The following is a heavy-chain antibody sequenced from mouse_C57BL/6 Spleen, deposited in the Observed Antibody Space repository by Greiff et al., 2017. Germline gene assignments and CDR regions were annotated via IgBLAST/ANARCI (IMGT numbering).Heavy chain of an antibody. CDR3: THGYDGAY. V-gene: IGHV14-4*01. Sequence: VQLKESGAELVRPGASVKLSCTASGFNIKDDYMHWVKQRPEQGLEWIGWIDPENGDTEYASKFQGKATITADTSSNTAYLQLSSLTSEDTAVYYCTHGYDGAYWGQETLVTVSA. CDR1: GFNIKDDY. D-gene: IGHD2-2*01. J-gene: IGHJ3*01. CDR2: IDPENGDT.